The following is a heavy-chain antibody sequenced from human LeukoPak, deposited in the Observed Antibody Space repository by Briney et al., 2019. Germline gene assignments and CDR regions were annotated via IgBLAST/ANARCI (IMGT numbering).Heavy chain of an antibody. CDR2: ISGSGGST. CDR1: GFTFSSYG. Sequence: PGGSLRLSCAASGFTFSSYGMSWVRQAPGEGLEWVSAISGSGGSTYYADSVKGRFTISRDNSKNTLYLQMNSLRAEDTAVYYCAKAYGSGSYYRPFDYWGQGTLVTVSS. D-gene: IGHD3-10*01. V-gene: IGHV3-23*01. J-gene: IGHJ4*02. CDR3: AKAYGSGSYYRPFDY.